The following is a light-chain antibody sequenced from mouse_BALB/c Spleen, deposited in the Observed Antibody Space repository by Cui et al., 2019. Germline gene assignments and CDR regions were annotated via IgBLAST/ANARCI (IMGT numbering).Light chain of an antibody. CDR2: HGT. CDR1: QGISSN. V-gene: IGKV14-100*01. J-gene: IGKJ1*01. Sequence: DILMTQSPSSMSVSLGDTVSITCHASQGISSNIGWLQQKPGKSFKGLIYHGTNLEDGVPSRFSGSGSGADYSPTISSLESEDFADYYCVQYAQFPWTFGGGTKLEIK. CDR3: VQYAQFPWT.